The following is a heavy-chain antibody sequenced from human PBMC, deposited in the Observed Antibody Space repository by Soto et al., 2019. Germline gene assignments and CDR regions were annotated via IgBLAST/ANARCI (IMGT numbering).Heavy chain of an antibody. CDR3: ARVLHWFCP. V-gene: IGHV4-30-2*01. J-gene: IGHJ5*02. CDR2: AFHSGST. Sequence: PSETLSLTCVVSGDSVTSGGFSWSWIRQPPGKGLEWLGYAFHSGSTHYNPALESRVTMSLDRSNNQISLRLTSVTAADTAVYFCARVLHWFCPWGQGLPVTVS. CDR1: GDSVTSGGFS.